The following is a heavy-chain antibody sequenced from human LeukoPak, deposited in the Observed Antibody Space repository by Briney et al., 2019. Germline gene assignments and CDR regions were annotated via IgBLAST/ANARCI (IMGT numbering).Heavy chain of an antibody. CDR2: ISGSGGST. CDR3: AKGSSSNIAARLNY. Sequence: GGSLRLSCAASGFTFSGYAMSWVRQAPGKGLEWVSAISGSGGSTYYADSVKGRFTISRDNSKNTLYLQMNSLRAEDTAIYSCAKGSSSNIAARLNYWGQGTLVTVSS. V-gene: IGHV3-23*01. D-gene: IGHD6-6*01. J-gene: IGHJ4*02. CDR1: GFTFSGYA.